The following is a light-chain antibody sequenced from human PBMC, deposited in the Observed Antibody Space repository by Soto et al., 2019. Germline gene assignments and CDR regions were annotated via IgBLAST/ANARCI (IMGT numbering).Light chain of an antibody. CDR1: SGSIASNY. J-gene: IGLJ2*01. CDR3: QSYDSSNQV. CDR2: EDN. V-gene: IGLV6-57*01. Sequence: NFMLTQPHSVSESPGKTVTISCTRSSGSIASNYVQWYQQRPGSSPTTVIYEDNQRPSGVPDRFSGSIDSSSNSASLTISGLKTEDEAAYCCQSYDSSNQVFGGGTKVTVL.